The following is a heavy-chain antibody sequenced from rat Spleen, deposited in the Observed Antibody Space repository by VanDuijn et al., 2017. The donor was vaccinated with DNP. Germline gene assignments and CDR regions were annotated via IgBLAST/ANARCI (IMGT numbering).Heavy chain of an antibody. Sequence: EVQLVESGGGLVQPGRSLKLSCAASGFTFSDYNMAWVRQAPKKGLEWVATISASGGSTSYRDSVKGRFTISRENAKSTLYLQMVSLRSEDTATYYCATDNSGLNWFAYWGQGTLVTVSS. V-gene: IGHV5-7*01. CDR3: ATDNSGLNWFAY. CDR1: GFTFSDYN. J-gene: IGHJ3*01. D-gene: IGHD4-3*01. CDR2: ISASGGST.